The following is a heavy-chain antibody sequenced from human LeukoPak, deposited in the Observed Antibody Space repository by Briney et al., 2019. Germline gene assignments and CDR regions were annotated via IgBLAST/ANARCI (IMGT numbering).Heavy chain of an antibody. V-gene: IGHV1-24*01. CDR2: FDPEDDER. D-gene: IGHD3-22*01. Sequence: GASVTVSCTVSGYILSELSMHWVRQAPGKGLEWMGGFDPEDDERIYAQKFQGRVTMTEDTSTDTAYMELSSLRSEDTAVYYCATELRSGYFDYWGQGTLVTVSS. CDR1: GYILSELS. CDR3: ATELRSGYFDY. J-gene: IGHJ4*02.